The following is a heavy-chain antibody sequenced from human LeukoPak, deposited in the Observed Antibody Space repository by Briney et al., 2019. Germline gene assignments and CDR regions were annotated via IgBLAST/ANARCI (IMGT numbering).Heavy chain of an antibody. D-gene: IGHD1-26*01. Sequence: GGSLRLSCAASGFTFSSYWMHWVRQAPGKGLVWVSRISSDGSSTSYADSVKGRFTTSRDNAKNTLHLQMNSLRAEDTAVYYCARGGPYSASDYWGQGTLVTVSS. CDR3: ARGGPYSASDY. CDR1: GFTFSSYW. J-gene: IGHJ4*02. CDR2: ISSDGSST. V-gene: IGHV3-74*01.